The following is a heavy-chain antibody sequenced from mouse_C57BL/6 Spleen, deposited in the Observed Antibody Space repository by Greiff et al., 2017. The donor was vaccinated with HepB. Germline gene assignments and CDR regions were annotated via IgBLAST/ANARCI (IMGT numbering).Heavy chain of an antibody. J-gene: IGHJ3*01. V-gene: IGHV3-6*01. D-gene: IGHD1-1*01. CDR2: ISYDGSN. CDR1: GYSITSGYY. Sequence: VQLKESGPGLVKPSQSLSLTCSVTGYSITSGYYWNWIRQFPGNKLEWMGYISYDGSNNYNPSLKNRISITRDTSKNQFFLKLNSVTTEDTATYYCASSIYYGSRGGFAYWGQGTLVTVSA. CDR3: ASSIYYGSRGGFAY.